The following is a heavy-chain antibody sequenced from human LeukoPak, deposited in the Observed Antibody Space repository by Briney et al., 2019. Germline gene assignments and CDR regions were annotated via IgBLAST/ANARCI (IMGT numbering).Heavy chain of an antibody. J-gene: IGHJ4*02. CDR2: IKSKTNGETT. Sequence: GGSLRLSCAGSGFTFSNAWMSWVRQAPGKGLEWVGRIKSKTNGETTDYAAPLKGRFTISRDDSKNTLFLQVNTLKTEDTAMYYCTSDDPVNRSWGQGTLVTVSS. CDR1: GFTFSNAW. V-gene: IGHV3-15*01. CDR3: TSDDPVNRS.